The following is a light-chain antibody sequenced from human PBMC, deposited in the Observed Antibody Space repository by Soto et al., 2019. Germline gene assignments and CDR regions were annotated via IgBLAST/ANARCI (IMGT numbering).Light chain of an antibody. Sequence: DIQMTQSPSSLSASVGDRVTITCRASQDIRKYLAWYQQKPGKVPKLLIYAASTLQSGVPSRFSGSGSGTDFTLTISSLQPEDVATYYCQKYDSVPYTFGQGTKLEIQ. CDR1: QDIRKY. CDR2: AAS. J-gene: IGKJ2*01. V-gene: IGKV1-27*01. CDR3: QKYDSVPYT.